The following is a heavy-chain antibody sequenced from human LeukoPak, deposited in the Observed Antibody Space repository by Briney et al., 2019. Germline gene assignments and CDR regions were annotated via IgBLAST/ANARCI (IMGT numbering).Heavy chain of an antibody. CDR2: ISGSGGST. Sequence: GGSLRLSCAASGFTFSSYAMSWVRPAPGKGLEWVSAISGSGGSTYYADSVKGRFTISRDNSKNTLYLQMNSLRAEDTAVYYCAKDGGGSYSYFDYWGQGTLVTVSS. J-gene: IGHJ4*02. CDR3: AKDGGGSYSYFDY. V-gene: IGHV3-23*01. CDR1: GFTFSSYA. D-gene: IGHD1-26*01.